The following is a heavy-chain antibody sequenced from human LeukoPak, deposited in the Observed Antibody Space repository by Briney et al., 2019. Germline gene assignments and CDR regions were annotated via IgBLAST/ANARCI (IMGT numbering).Heavy chain of an antibody. J-gene: IGHJ3*02. CDR3: ARGRKDIVLRQAHDAFDI. D-gene: IGHD2-8*01. CDR1: GYTFTDYY. Sequence: ASVKVSCKASGYTFTDYYIHWVRQAPGQGLEWMGWINPNSGGTNYAQKFQGRVTMTRDTSISTAYMELTRLRSDDTAVYYCARGRKDIVLRQAHDAFDIWGQGTMVTVSS. V-gene: IGHV1-2*02. CDR2: INPNSGGT.